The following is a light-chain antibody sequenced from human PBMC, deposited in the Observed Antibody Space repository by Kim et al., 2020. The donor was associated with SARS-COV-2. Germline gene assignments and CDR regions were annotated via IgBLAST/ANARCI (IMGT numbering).Light chain of an antibody. CDR2: GNS. Sequence: QRVTTSCTGSSCNIGAGYEVHWYQQLPGTATKLLIYGNSNRPSGVPDRFSGSKSGTSASLAITGLQAEDEAEFHCQSYDIRMSGWVFGGGTQLTVL. V-gene: IGLV1-40*01. CDR1: SCNIGAGYE. CDR3: QSYDIRMSGWV. J-gene: IGLJ3*02.